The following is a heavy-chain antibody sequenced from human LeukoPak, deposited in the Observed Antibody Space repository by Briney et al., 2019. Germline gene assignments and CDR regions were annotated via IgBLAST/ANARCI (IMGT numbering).Heavy chain of an antibody. Sequence: PGGSLRLSCAASGFTFSSYAMSWVRQAPGKGLEWVSVISGNGGNTYYADSAKARFTISRDNSKNTLYLQMNSLRAEDTAVYYCAKEGVLLEWSIGFLDYWGQGTLVTVSS. CDR1: GFTFSSYA. V-gene: IGHV3-23*01. D-gene: IGHD3-3*01. CDR3: AKEGVLLEWSIGFLDY. CDR2: ISGNGGNT. J-gene: IGHJ4*02.